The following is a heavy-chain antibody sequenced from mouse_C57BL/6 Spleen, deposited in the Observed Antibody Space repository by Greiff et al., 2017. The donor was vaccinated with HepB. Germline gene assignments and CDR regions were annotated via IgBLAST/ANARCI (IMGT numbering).Heavy chain of an antibody. Sequence: VQLQQSGPELVKPGASVKMSCKASGYTFTDYNMHWVKQSHGKSLEWIGYINPNNGGTSYNQKFKGKATLTVNKSSSTAYMELRSLTSEDSAVYYCASGLRLHYWYFDVWGTGTTVTVSS. CDR3: ASGLRLHYWYFDV. J-gene: IGHJ1*03. V-gene: IGHV1-22*01. CDR1: GYTFTDYN. CDR2: INPNNGGT. D-gene: IGHD3-2*02.